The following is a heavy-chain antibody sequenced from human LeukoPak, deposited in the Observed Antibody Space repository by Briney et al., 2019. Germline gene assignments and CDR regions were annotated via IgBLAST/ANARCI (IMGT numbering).Heavy chain of an antibody. D-gene: IGHD3-3*01. CDR2: INLIGST. CDR1: GGSFSGYY. Sequence: SETLSLTCAVYGGSFSGYYWSWIRQPPGKGLEWIGEINLIGSTNYNPSLKSRVTISVDTSKNQFSLKLSSVTAADTAVYYCARAGGTIFGVVTLRYYFDYWGQGTLVTVSS. J-gene: IGHJ4*02. CDR3: ARAGGTIFGVVTLRYYFDY. V-gene: IGHV4-34*01.